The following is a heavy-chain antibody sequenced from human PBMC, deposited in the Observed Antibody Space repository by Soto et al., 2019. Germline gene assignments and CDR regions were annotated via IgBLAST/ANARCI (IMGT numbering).Heavy chain of an antibody. Sequence: QVQLVQSGAEVKKPGSSVKVSCKASGGTFSSYTISWVRQAPGQGLEWMGRIIPILGIANYAQKFQGRVTITADKSTSTAYMELSSLRSEDTAVYYCARDNYDYGDCATNWFDPWGQGTLVTVSS. V-gene: IGHV1-69*08. CDR3: ARDNYDYGDCATNWFDP. J-gene: IGHJ5*02. D-gene: IGHD4-17*01. CDR1: GGTFSSYT. CDR2: IIPILGIA.